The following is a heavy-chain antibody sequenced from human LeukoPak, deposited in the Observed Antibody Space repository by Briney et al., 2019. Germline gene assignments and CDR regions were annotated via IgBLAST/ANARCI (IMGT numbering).Heavy chain of an antibody. Sequence: SETLSLTCTVSGGSISSYYWSWIRQPPGKGLEWIGYIYYSGSTNYNPSLKSRVTISVDTSKNQFSLKLSPVTAADTAVYYCARVDTAMVLKGYFDYWGQGTLVTVSS. D-gene: IGHD5-18*01. CDR3: ARVDTAMVLKGYFDY. CDR1: GGSISSYY. V-gene: IGHV4-59*01. CDR2: IYYSGST. J-gene: IGHJ4*02.